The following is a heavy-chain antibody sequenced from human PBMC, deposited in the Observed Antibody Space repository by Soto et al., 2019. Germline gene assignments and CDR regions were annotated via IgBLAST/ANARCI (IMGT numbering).Heavy chain of an antibody. D-gene: IGHD3-10*01. J-gene: IGHJ4*02. V-gene: IGHV3-23*01. CDR3: AKDRHYGLGTYSDSSLDY. CDR2: ISGSGGTT. CDR1: GFTFNSYA. Sequence: EVQLLESGGGLVQPGGSLRLSCGGSGFTFNSYAMTWVRQAPGKGLEWVSAISGSGGTTYYANSVKGRFTISRDQSKDTRYLQMNSLRAEDTAIYYCAKDRHYGLGTYSDSSLDYWGQGTLVTVSS.